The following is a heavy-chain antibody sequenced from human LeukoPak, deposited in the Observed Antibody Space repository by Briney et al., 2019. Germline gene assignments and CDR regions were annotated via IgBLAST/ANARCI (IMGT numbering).Heavy chain of an antibody. CDR2: INHSGST. V-gene: IGHV4-34*01. CDR3: ARGARRAYYDSSGYYYRAEYFQH. J-gene: IGHJ1*01. CDR1: GGSFSGYY. Sequence: PSETLSLTCAVYGGSFSGYYWSWIRQPPGKGLEWIGEINHSGSTNYNPSLKSRVTISVDTSKNQFSLKLSSVTAADTAVYYCARGARRAYYDSSGYYYRAEYFQHWGQGTLVTVSS. D-gene: IGHD3-22*01.